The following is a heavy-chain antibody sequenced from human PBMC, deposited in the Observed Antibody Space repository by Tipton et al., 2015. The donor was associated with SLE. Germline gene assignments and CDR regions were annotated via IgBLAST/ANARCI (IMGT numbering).Heavy chain of an antibody. CDR3: SRGFCSGGICSSPDAFDI. J-gene: IGHJ3*02. Sequence: RSLRLSCTSSGFTFGDYALNWVRQAPGKGLEWVGYIRRKAYGRTTEYAASVKVRFTISRDDSKSIAYLQMNSLKTEDTAVYYCSRGFCSGGICSSPDAFDIWGQGTMVTVSS. V-gene: IGHV3-49*04. CDR2: IRRKAYGRTT. CDR1: GFTFGDYA. D-gene: IGHD2-15*01.